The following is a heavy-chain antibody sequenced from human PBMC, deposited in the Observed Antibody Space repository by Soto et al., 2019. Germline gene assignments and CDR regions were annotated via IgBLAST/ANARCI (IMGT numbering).Heavy chain of an antibody. Sequence: GGSLRLSCAASGFTFSSYWMSWVRQAPGKGLEWVANIKQDGSEKYYVDSVKGRFTTSRDNAKNSLYLQMNSLRSEDTAVYYCARGRSPGRRQQLGTYDYWGQGTLVTVSS. CDR3: ARGRSPGRRQQLGTYDY. CDR2: IKQDGSEK. CDR1: GFTFSSYW. V-gene: IGHV3-7*05. D-gene: IGHD6-13*01. J-gene: IGHJ4*02.